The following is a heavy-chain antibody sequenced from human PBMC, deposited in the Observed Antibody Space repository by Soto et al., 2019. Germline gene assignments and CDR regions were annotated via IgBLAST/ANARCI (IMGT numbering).Heavy chain of an antibody. CDR3: AKGDSDYYFDS. V-gene: IGHV3-23*01. Sequence: PGGSLRLSCAASGLTFSSYAMAWVRQAPGRGLEWVSGISASGSNGFYTDSVKGRFIISRDNSKNTLYLQMNSLRVDDTALYFCAKGDSDYYFDSLGQGTLVTVSS. CDR1: GLTFSSYA. D-gene: IGHD4-4*01. J-gene: IGHJ4*02. CDR2: ISASGSNG.